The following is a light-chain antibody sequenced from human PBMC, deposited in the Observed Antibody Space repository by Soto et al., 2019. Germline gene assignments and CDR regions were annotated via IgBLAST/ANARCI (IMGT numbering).Light chain of an antibody. J-gene: IGLJ3*02. V-gene: IGLV2-11*01. CDR1: SSDVGAYDF. CDR2: DVT. CDR3: AAWDDSLNGPV. Sequence: QSVLTQPRSVSGSPGQSVTISCTGTSSDVGAYDFVSWYQQHPGKAPQLMIYDVTKRPSGVPDRFSGSKSGNTASLTISGLQAEDEADYHCAAWDDSLNGPVFGGGTKLTVL.